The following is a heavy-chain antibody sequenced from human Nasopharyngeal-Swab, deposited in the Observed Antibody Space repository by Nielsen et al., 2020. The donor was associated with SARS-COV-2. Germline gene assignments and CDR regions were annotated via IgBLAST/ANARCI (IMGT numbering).Heavy chain of an antibody. J-gene: IGHJ4*02. Sequence: WIRQPPGKGLEWIGRIYTSGSTSCNPSLKSRVTMSVDTSKNQFSLKLSSVTAADTAVYYCAGRPYYDFWSGYSRASDYWGQGTLVTVSS. D-gene: IGHD3-3*01. CDR3: AGRPYYDFWSGYSRASDY. V-gene: IGHV4-4*07. CDR2: IYTSGST.